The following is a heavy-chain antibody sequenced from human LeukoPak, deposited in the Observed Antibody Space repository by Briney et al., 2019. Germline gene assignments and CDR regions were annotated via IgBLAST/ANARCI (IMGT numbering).Heavy chain of an antibody. CDR1: GGTFSSYA. J-gene: IGHJ4*02. V-gene: IGHV1-2*02. CDR2: INPNSGGT. D-gene: IGHD3-22*01. Sequence: ASVKVSCKASGGTFSSYAISWVRQAPGQGLEWMGWINPNSGGTNYAQKFQGRVTMTRDTSISTAYMELSRLRSDDTAVYYCARGLYYDSSGYHYWGQGTLVTVSS. CDR3: ARGLYYDSSGYHY.